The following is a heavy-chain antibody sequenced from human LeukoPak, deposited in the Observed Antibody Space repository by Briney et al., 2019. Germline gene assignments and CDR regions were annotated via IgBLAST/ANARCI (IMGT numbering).Heavy chain of an antibody. V-gene: IGHV3-7*01. CDR3: VRGIPGDV. CDR2: IKQDGSEK. J-gene: IGHJ6*04. CDR1: GFTFSSYW. D-gene: IGHD2-2*01. Sequence: PGGSLRLSCAASGFTFSSYWMSWVRQAPGKGLEWVANIKQDGSEKYYVDSVKGRFTISRDNDKNLVHLQMNSLRAEDTAVYYCVRGIPGDVWGKGTTVTVSS.